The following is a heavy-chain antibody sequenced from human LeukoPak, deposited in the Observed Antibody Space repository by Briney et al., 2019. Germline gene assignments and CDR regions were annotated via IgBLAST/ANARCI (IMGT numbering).Heavy chain of an antibody. CDR3: ARCDILTGYQCSLDY. CDR1: GGSISSGGYY. D-gene: IGHD3-9*01. J-gene: IGHJ4*02. Sequence: NPSETLSLTCTVSGGSISSGGYYWSWIRQHPGKGLEWIGYIYYSGSTYYNPPLKSRVTISVDTSKDQFSLKLSSVTAADTAVYYCARCDILTGYQCSLDYWGQGTLVTVSS. V-gene: IGHV4-31*03. CDR2: IYYSGST.